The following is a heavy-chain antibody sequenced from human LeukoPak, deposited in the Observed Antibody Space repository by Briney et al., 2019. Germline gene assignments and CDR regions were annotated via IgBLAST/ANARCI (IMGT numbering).Heavy chain of an antibody. D-gene: IGHD2-15*01. Sequence: PGGSLRLSCVASGFTFNSNAMSWVRQAPGKGLEWVSAISGSGGSTYYADSVKGRFTISKDNPKNTLYLQMNSLRAEDTATYYCAKAGFCGGGSCYRKYYFDYWGQGTLVTVSS. V-gene: IGHV3-23*01. CDR1: GFTFNSNA. J-gene: IGHJ4*02. CDR2: ISGSGGST. CDR3: AKAGFCGGGSCYRKYYFDY.